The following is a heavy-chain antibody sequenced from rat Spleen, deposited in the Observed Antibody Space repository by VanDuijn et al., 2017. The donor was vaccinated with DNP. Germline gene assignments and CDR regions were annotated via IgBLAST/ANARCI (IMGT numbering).Heavy chain of an antibody. J-gene: IGHJ4*01. D-gene: IGHD1-11*01. CDR2: ITYDGSST. V-gene: IGHV5S10*01. CDR3: TTFEGRNA. CDR1: GFTFSDYN. Sequence: EVQLVESGGGLVQSGRSLKVSCAASGFTFSDYNMAWVRQAPKKGLEWVATITYDGSSTYYRDSVKGRFTISRDDAKNTLYLQMDSLRSEDTATYYCTTFEGRNAWGQGTSVTVSS.